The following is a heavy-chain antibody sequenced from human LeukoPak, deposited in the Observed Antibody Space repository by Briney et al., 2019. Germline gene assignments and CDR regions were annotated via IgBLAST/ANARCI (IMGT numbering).Heavy chain of an antibody. Sequence: GGSLRLSCAASGFTFSSYAMHWVRQAPGKGLEWVAVISYDGSNKYYADSVKGRFTISRDNSKNTLYLQMNSLRAEDTAVYYCARDHHGSSSSVFDYWGQGTLVTVSS. CDR3: ARDHHGSSSSVFDY. V-gene: IGHV3-30-3*01. J-gene: IGHJ4*02. CDR2: ISYDGSNK. CDR1: GFTFSSYA. D-gene: IGHD6-6*01.